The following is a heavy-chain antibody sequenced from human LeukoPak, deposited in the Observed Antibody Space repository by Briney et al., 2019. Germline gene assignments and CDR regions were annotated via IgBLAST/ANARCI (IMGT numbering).Heavy chain of an antibody. J-gene: IGHJ5*02. CDR2: INHSGST. CDR1: GGSFSGYY. Sequence: SETLSLTCAVYGGSFSGYYWSWIRQPPGKGLEWIGEINHSGSTNYNPSLKSRVTISVDTSKNQFSLKLSSVTAADTAVYYCARGRIVARRSNWFDPWGQGTLVTVSS. V-gene: IGHV4-34*01. D-gene: IGHD6-6*01. CDR3: ARGRIVARRSNWFDP.